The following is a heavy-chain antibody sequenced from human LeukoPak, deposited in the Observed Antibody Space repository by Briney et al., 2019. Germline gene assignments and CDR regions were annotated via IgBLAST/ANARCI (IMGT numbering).Heavy chain of an antibody. CDR2: INPSGGST. D-gene: IGHD2-2*02. Sequence: ASVKVSCKASGYTFTSYYMHWVRQAPGQGLEWMGIINPSGGSTSYAQKFQGRVTMTRDTSTSTVYMELSSLRSEDTAVYYCARDGGYCSSTSCYTDYHYYGMDVWGQGTTVTVSS. CDR3: ARDGGYCSSTSCYTDYHYYGMDV. CDR1: GYTFTSYY. J-gene: IGHJ6*02. V-gene: IGHV1-46*01.